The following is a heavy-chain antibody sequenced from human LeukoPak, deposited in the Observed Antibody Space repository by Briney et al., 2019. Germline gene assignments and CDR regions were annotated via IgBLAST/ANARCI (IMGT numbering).Heavy chain of an antibody. Sequence: PSETLSLTCAVSGGSISSSNWWSWVRQPPGKGLEWIGEIYHSGSTNYNPSLKSRVTISVDKSKNQFSLKLSSVTAADTAVYYCARFHYYDSSGSDYWGQGTLVTVSS. CDR1: GGSISSSNW. CDR3: ARFHYYDSSGSDY. J-gene: IGHJ4*02. CDR2: IYHSGST. V-gene: IGHV4-4*02. D-gene: IGHD3-22*01.